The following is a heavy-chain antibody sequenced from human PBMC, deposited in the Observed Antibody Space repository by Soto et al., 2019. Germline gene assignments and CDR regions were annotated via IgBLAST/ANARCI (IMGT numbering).Heavy chain of an antibody. D-gene: IGHD3-9*01. CDR2: ISYDGSNK. Sequence: PGGSLRLSCAASGFTFSSYGLHWVRQAPGKGLEWVAVISYDGSNKYYADSVKGRFTISRDNSKNTLYLQMNSLRAEDTAVYYCAKDGIAFFYDILTGPWFDPWGQGTLVTVSS. CDR1: GFTFSSYG. V-gene: IGHV3-30*18. CDR3: AKDGIAFFYDILTGPWFDP. J-gene: IGHJ5*02.